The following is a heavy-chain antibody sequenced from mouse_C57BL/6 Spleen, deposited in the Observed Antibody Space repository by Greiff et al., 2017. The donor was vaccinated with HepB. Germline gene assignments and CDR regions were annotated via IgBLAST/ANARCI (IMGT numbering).Heavy chain of an antibody. CDR3: ARLLRSHYFDY. J-gene: IGHJ2*01. Sequence: VQLKESGPGLVKPSQSLSLTCSVTGYSITSGYYWNWIRQFPGNKLEWMGYISYDGSNNYNPSLKNRISITRDTSKNQFFLKLNSVTTEDTATYYCARLLRSHYFDYWGQGTTLTVSS. CDR2: ISYDGSN. V-gene: IGHV3-6*01. D-gene: IGHD1-1*01. CDR1: GYSITSGYY.